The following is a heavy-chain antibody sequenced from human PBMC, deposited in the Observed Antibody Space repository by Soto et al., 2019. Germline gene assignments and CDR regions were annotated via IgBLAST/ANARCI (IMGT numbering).Heavy chain of an antibody. Sequence: QVQLQESGPGLVKPSETLSLTCTVSGLSISSNYWTWIRQPPGKGLEWIGYIYYTGSINYNPSLTSRVTLSVDTSKNQFSLKLSSVTAADTAVYYCARGNGWYAYWSQGTLVTVSS. J-gene: IGHJ4*02. CDR1: GLSISSNY. D-gene: IGHD6-19*01. CDR2: IYYTGSI. V-gene: IGHV4-59*01. CDR3: ARGNGWYAY.